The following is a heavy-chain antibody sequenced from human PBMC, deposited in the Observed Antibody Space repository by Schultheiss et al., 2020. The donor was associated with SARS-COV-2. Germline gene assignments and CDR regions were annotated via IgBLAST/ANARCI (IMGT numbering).Heavy chain of an antibody. D-gene: IGHD6-19*01. CDR1: GFTFSSYS. CDR3: ARVIGEYSSAWYGRNYYYYYGMDV. J-gene: IGHJ6*02. CDR2: IWYDGSNK. Sequence: GGSLRLSCAASGFTFSSYSMNWVRQAPGKGLEWVAVIWYDGSNKYYADSVKGRFTISRDNAKNSLYLQMNSLRAEDTAVYYCARVIGEYSSAWYGRNYYYYYGMDVWGQGTTVTVSS. V-gene: IGHV3-33*08.